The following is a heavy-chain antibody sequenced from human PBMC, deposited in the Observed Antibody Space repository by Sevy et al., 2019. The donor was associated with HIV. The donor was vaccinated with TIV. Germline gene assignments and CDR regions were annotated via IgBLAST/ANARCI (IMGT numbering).Heavy chain of an antibody. J-gene: IGHJ4*02. CDR2: INSGGGST. Sequence: GGSLGLSCAASGFTFTEFVMSWVRQAPGKGLEWVSTINSGGGSTYYADSVKGRFTISRDNSQNTLDLQMNSLRAEDTAVYYCAKDVVGGYYDSSGYSDHWGQGTLVTVSS. CDR1: GFTFTEFV. CDR3: AKDVVGGYYDSSGYSDH. V-gene: IGHV3-23*01. D-gene: IGHD3-22*01.